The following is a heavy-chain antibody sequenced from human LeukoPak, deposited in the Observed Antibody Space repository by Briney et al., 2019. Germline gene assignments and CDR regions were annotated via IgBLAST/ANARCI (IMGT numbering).Heavy chain of an antibody. CDR2: IYWNDYK. CDR1: GFSLGTSGVG. V-gene: IGHV2-5*01. CDR3: ARWTLVRGDDYYYMDV. J-gene: IGHJ6*03. Sequence: ESGPTRVKPTQTLTLTCTFSGFSLGTSGVGVGWIRQPPGKALEWLALIYWNDYKRYSPSLKSRLTITKDTSKNQVVLTMTNMDPVDTATYYCARWTLVRGDDYYYMDVWGKGTTVTISS. D-gene: IGHD3-10*01.